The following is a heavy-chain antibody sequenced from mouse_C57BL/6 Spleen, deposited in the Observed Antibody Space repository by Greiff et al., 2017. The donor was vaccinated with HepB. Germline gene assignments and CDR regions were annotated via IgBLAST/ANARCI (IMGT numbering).Heavy chain of an antibody. J-gene: IGHJ4*01. D-gene: IGHD2-1*01. V-gene: IGHV1-39*01. CDR2: INPNYGTT. CDR1: GYSFTDYN. CDR3: ARDYGNLSFYAMDY. Sequence: VQLKESGPELVKPGASVKISCKASGYSFTDYNMNWVKQSNGKSLEWIGVINPNYGTTSYNQKFKGKATLTVDQSSSTAYMQLNSLTSEDSAVYYCARDYGNLSFYAMDYWGQGTSVTVSS.